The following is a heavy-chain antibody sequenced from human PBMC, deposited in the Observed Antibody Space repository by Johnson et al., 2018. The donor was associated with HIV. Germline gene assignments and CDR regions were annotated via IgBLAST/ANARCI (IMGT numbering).Heavy chain of an antibody. D-gene: IGHD6-13*01. V-gene: IGHV3-20*04. CDR1: GFSFDAYG. J-gene: IGHJ3*02. CDR3: AKGHCIAAAGVGAACHACDI. Sequence: VQLVESGGGVVRPGGSLRLPCAASGFSFDAYGMSWVRQAPGKGLEWVSGINWNGRGPGYADSVTGRFTISRDHSKNTLYLQMNSLRGEDTAVYYCAKGHCIAAAGVGAACHACDIWGQGTMVTVSS. CDR2: INWNGRGP.